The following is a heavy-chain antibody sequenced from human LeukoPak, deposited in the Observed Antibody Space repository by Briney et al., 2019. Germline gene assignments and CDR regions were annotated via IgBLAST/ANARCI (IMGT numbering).Heavy chain of an antibody. D-gene: IGHD2-2*01. Sequence: ASVKVSCKASGGTFSSYAISWVRQAPGQGLEWMGGIIPIFGTANYAQKFQGRVTITADESTSTAYMELSSLRSEDTAVYYCASAVVPAAISGDAFDIWGQGTMVTVSS. CDR1: GGTFSSYA. CDR2: IIPIFGTA. J-gene: IGHJ3*02. CDR3: ASAVVPAAISGDAFDI. V-gene: IGHV1-69*13.